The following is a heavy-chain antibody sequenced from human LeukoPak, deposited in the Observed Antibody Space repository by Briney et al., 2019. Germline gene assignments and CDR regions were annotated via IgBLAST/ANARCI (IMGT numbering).Heavy chain of an antibody. V-gene: IGHV3-23*01. Sequence: GGSLRLSCAASGFTFSSYAMSWVRQAPGKGLEWVSGFSGSGGSTYYADSVKGRFTISRDNSKNTLYLQMNSLRAEDTAVYYCAKTDYGDYAWFDPWGQGTLVTVSS. CDR2: FSGSGGST. CDR3: AKTDYGDYAWFDP. J-gene: IGHJ5*02. CDR1: GFTFSSYA. D-gene: IGHD4-17*01.